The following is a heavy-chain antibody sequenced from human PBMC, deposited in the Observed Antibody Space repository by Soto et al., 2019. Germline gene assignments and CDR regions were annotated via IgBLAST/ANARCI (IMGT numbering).Heavy chain of an antibody. CDR3: ATSRGALTWFDP. J-gene: IGHJ5*02. V-gene: IGHV1-69*12. D-gene: IGHD1-26*01. CDR2: IAPFSATA. CDR1: GGPFSRYA. Sequence: QVQLVQSGAEVKQPGSSVKVSCKASGGPFSRYAFTWVRQAPGQGLEWMGGIAPFSATADYAQKFQGRVTITADESTSTAYLELSSLGSEDTAVYFCATSRGALTWFDPWGQGTLVIVSS.